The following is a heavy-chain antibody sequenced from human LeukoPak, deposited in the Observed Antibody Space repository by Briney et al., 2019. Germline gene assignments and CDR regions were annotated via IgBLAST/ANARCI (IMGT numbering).Heavy chain of an antibody. CDR3: ASEEVVAATPWAPFDP. Sequence: GASVKVSCKASGYTFTGYYMHWVRQAPGQGLEWMGWINPNSGGTNYAQKFQGRVTTTRDTSISTAYMELSRLRSDDTAVYYCASEEVVAATPWAPFDPWGQGTLVTVSS. CDR1: GYTFTGYY. J-gene: IGHJ5*02. D-gene: IGHD2-15*01. CDR2: INPNSGGT. V-gene: IGHV1-2*02.